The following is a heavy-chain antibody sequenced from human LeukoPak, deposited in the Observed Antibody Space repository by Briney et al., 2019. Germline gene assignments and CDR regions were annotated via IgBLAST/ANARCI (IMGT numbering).Heavy chain of an antibody. J-gene: IGHJ4*02. CDR1: GFTFSSYG. D-gene: IGHD1-26*01. V-gene: IGHV3-33*03. CDR2: IWEDGANI. Sequence: PGGSLRLSCAASGFTFSSYGMHWVRQAPGKGLEWVAGIWEDGANIHYADSVKGRFTISRDNSKNTLYLHMNNLRAEDTAVYFCASLQWDLPTSWGYFDFWGQGTLVTVSS. CDR3: ASLQWDLPTSWGYFDF.